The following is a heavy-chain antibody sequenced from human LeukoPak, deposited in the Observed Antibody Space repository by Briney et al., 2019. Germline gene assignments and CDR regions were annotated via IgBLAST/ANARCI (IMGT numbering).Heavy chain of an antibody. CDR2: IFHTGST. J-gene: IGHJ4*02. D-gene: IGHD2-21*01. CDR1: GASISSNIW. V-gene: IGHV4-4*02. CDR3: TRSPTKRIPEDY. Sequence: PSETLSLTCAVSGASISSNIWRSWVRRPPGKGLEWIGQIFHTGSTTYIPSLKSRVTMSVDKSKNQFSLNLPSMTAADTAVYYCTRSPTKRIPEDYWGQGTLVTVSS.